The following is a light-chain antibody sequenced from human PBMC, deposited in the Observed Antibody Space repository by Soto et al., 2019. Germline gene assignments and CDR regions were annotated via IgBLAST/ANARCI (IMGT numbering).Light chain of an antibody. Sequence: DIQMTQSPSFLSASVGDRVTITCRAGLGISYYLAWYQQKPGKVPKLLIYAAFTMQSGVPSRLSGSGSGTDFTLTISSLQPEDVATYYCQKYNSAPYTFGQGTKLEIK. CDR1: LGISYY. J-gene: IGKJ2*01. CDR2: AAF. CDR3: QKYNSAPYT. V-gene: IGKV1-27*01.